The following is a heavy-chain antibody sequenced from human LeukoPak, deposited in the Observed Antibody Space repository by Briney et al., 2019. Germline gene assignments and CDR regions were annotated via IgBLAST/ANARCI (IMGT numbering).Heavy chain of an antibody. CDR2: ISASGGST. J-gene: IGHJ4*01. D-gene: IGHD1-26*01. CDR1: GFTFSSSA. V-gene: IGHV3-23*01. CDR3: TKDQRWESPHYLDS. Sequence: GGSLRLSCAASGFTFSSSAMSWVRQVPGKGLEWVSGISASGGSTSYADSVRGRFTISRDNSKNTLYVQMNSLRDEDTAVYYYTKDQRWESPHYLDSWGQGTLVTVSS.